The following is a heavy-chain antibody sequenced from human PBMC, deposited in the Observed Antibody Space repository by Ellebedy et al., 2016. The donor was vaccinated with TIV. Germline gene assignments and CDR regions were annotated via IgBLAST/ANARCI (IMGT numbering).Heavy chain of an antibody. Sequence: ASVKVSCXASGYTFTSYDINWVRQATGQGLEWMGWMNPNSGNTGYAQKFQGRVTMTRNTSISTAYMELSSLRSEDTAVYYCAKDRGPGLTMIVYGMDVWGQGTTVTVSS. CDR3: AKDRGPGLTMIVYGMDV. V-gene: IGHV1-8*01. CDR1: GYTFTSYD. J-gene: IGHJ6*02. CDR2: MNPNSGNT. D-gene: IGHD3-22*01.